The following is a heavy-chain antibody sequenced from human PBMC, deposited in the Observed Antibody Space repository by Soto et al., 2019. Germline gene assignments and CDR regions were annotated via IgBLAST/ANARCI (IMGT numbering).Heavy chain of an antibody. CDR3: ARVHVMVVAGSTFDY. CDR2: TYHGDTT. V-gene: IGHV4-38-2*02. D-gene: IGHD6-19*01. J-gene: IGHJ4*01. Sequence: PSETLSLTCTVSVYSISSGSYLAWPRQPPGKGPEWIASTYHGDTTSNTPTLKSRITISVDTSNIQFSLKLTSVTAADTAVYYCARVHVMVVAGSTFDYWGHGTLVTVSS. CDR1: VYSISSGSY.